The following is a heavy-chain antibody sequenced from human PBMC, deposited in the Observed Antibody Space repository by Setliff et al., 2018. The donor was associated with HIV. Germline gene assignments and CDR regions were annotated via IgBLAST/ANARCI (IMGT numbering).Heavy chain of an antibody. CDR1: GFTFSSYG. J-gene: IGHJ3*02. V-gene: IGHV3-49*04. CDR3: TRDRDNNFWSGLAFDI. D-gene: IGHD3-3*01. Sequence: PGWSLRLSCAASGFTFSSYGMHWVRQAPGKGLQWVGFVRSKGYGGTTEYAASVKGRFTISRDDSQTIAYLQMNSLKTEDTAVYYCTRDRDNNFWSGLAFDIWGQGTTVTVSS. CDR2: VRSKGYGGTT.